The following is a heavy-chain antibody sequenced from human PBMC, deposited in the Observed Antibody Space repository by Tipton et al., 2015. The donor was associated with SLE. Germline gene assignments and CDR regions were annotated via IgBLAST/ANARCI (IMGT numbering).Heavy chain of an antibody. Sequence: GLVKPSETLSLTCTVSGGSISSYYWSWIRQPPGKGLEWIGYIYTSGSTNYNPSLKSRVTISVDTSKNQFSLKLSSVTAADTAVYYCARGPGIQAFDIWGQGTMVTVSS. CDR3: ARGPGIQAFDI. J-gene: IGHJ3*02. V-gene: IGHV4-4*09. CDR2: IYTSGST. CDR1: GGSISSYY.